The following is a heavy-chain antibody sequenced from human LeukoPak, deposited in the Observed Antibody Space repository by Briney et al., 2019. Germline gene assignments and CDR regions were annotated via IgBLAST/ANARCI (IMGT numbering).Heavy chain of an antibody. Sequence: PSETLSLTCTVSGGSISSSSYYWGWIRQPPGKGLEWIGSIYYSGSTYYNPSLKSRVTISVDTSKNQFSLKLSSVTAADTAVYYCASSSGWGYYFDYWGQGTLVTVSS. D-gene: IGHD6-19*01. CDR2: IYYSGST. J-gene: IGHJ4*02. V-gene: IGHV4-39*07. CDR1: GGSISSSSYY. CDR3: ASSSGWGYYFDY.